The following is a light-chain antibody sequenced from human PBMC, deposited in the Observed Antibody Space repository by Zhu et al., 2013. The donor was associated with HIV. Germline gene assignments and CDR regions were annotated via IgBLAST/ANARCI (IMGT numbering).Light chain of an antibody. CDR3: QRFGSSYTWT. CDR2: GAS. V-gene: IGKV3-20*01. Sequence: EIVLTQSPGTLSLSPGERATLSCRASQSVRSTSLAWYQQKPGLAPRLLIYGASSRATGIPDRFSGSGSGTVFTLTITGLEPEDFGMYFCQRFGSSYTWTFGQGTNVEIK. J-gene: IGKJ1*01. CDR1: QSVRSTS.